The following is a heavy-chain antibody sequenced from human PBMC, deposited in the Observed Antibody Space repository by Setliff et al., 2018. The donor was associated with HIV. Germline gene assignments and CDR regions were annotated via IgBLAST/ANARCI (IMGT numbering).Heavy chain of an antibody. V-gene: IGHV1-69*10. CDR3: ARGFMSIRVLTPFDY. Sequence: GASVKVSCKASGGTFSSYPITWVRQAPGRGLEWVGGIIPTLGVAHNAQKFQDRVAMTRNTSISTTYMELSSLRSEDTAVYYCARGFMSIRVLTPFDYWGQGTLVTVSS. D-gene: IGHD2-8*01. J-gene: IGHJ4*02. CDR1: GGTFSSYP. CDR2: IIPTLGVA.